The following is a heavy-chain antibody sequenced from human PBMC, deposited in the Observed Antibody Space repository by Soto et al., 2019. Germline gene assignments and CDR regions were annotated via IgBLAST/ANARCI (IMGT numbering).Heavy chain of an antibody. D-gene: IGHD6-6*01. CDR2: TYYRSKLYN. J-gene: IGHJ6*02. CDR3: ARDPQAARNFDYGMDV. V-gene: IGHV6-1*01. Sequence: PSQTLSLTCAISVDSVSSNSAAWNLISQSPSRGLEWLGRTYYRSKLYNDYAVSVKSRITINPDTSKNQFSLQLNSVTPEDTAVYSCARDPQAARNFDYGMDVWGQGTTVTVSS. CDR1: VDSVSSNSAA.